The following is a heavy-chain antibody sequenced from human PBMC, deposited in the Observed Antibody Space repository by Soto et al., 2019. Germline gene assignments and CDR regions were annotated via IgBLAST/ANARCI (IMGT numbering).Heavy chain of an antibody. V-gene: IGHV4-34*01. CDR3: ARRTQQLAREQQPLHP. CDR2: ITHRGST. Sequence: SATLSLTCAVSGGSFSSYYWTWIRQPPERGLEWIGEITHRGSTNYNPSLKSRVTMSVDTSKNQVSLKVTSVPAADTAVYFCARRTQQLAREQQPLHPWGQGTLVTVTA. D-gene: IGHD6-13*01. J-gene: IGHJ5*02. CDR1: GGSFSSYY.